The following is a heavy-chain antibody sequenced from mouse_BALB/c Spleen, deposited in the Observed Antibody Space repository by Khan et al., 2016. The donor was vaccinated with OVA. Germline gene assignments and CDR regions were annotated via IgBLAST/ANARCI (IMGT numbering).Heavy chain of an antibody. CDR1: GYSITSDYA. D-gene: IGHD1-1*01. CDR3: ARSVTMTTVVATDFDY. J-gene: IGHJ2*01. V-gene: IGHV3-2*02. Sequence: EVQLQESGPGLVKPSQSLSLTCTVTGYSITSDYAWNWIRQFPGNKLEWMGYISYSGRTSYNPSLKSRISITRHTSKHQFFLQLNSVTTEDAATXYCARSVTMTTVVATDFDYWGQGTTLTVSS. CDR2: ISYSGRT.